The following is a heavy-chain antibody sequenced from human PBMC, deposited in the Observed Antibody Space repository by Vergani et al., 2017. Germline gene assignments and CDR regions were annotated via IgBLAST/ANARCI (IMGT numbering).Heavy chain of an antibody. CDR3: ARVFREDDFWSGYYADYYYYMDV. D-gene: IGHD3-3*01. V-gene: IGHV3-64*01. CDR2: ISSNGGST. CDR1: GGSISSGG. J-gene: IGHJ6*03. Sequence: LQLQESGSGLVKPSQTLSLTCAVSGGSISSGGYSWSWVRQAPGKGLEYVSAISSNGGSTYCANSVKGRFTISRDNSKNTLYLQMGSLRAEDMAVYYCARVFREDDFWSGYYADYYYYMDVWGKGTTVTVSS.